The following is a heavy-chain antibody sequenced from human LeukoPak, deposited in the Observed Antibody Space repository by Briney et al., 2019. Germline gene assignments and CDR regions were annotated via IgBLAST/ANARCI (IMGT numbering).Heavy chain of an antibody. CDR3: ARDWPELFAFDI. CDR2: IWYDGSNK. V-gene: IGHV3-33*08. J-gene: IGHJ3*02. D-gene: IGHD1-1*01. Sequence: PGGSLRLSCAASGFTFSSYGMHWVRQAPGKGLEWVAVIWYDGSNKYYADSVKGRFTISRDNSKNTLYLQMNSLRAEDTAVYYCARDWPELFAFDIWGQGTMVTVSS. CDR1: GFTFSSYG.